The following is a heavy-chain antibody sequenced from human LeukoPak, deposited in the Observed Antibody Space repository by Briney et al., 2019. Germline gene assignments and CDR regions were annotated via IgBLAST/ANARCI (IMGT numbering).Heavy chain of an antibody. V-gene: IGHV3-11*05. CDR3: ARGHSSSWYVLPLDY. Sequence: GGSLRLSCAASGFTFSDYYMSWIRQAPGKGLEWVSYISSSSSYTNYADSVKGRFTISRDNAKNSLYLQMNSLRAEDTAVYYCARGHSSSWYVLPLDYWGQGTLVTVSS. J-gene: IGHJ4*02. D-gene: IGHD6-13*01. CDR2: ISSSSSYT. CDR1: GFTFSDYY.